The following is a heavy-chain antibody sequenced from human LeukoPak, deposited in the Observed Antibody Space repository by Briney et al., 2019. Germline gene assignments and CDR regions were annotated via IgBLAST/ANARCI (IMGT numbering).Heavy chain of an antibody. V-gene: IGHV1-8*01. CDR1: GYMFTSYE. CDR2: MNPDSGKK. D-gene: IGHD3-10*01. J-gene: IGHJ4*02. CDR3: AKYKGGDYIDSGKRYYLDH. Sequence: ASVKVSCKASGYMFTSYEINWVRQATGQGLEWMGWMNPDSGKKGQAQKFQGRITMTRNTSISTAYMELSSLGPEDTAVYYCAKYKGGDYIDSGKRYYLDHWGQGTPVTVSS.